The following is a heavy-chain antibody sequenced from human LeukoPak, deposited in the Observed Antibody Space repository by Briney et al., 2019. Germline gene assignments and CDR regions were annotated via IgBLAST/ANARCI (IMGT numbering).Heavy chain of an antibody. V-gene: IGHV3-23*01. D-gene: IGHD2-2*01. J-gene: IGHJ3*02. CDR2: ISGSGGST. CDR1: GFTFSSYA. Sequence: GSLRLSCSASGFTFSSYAMSWFRQAPGKGLEWVSAISGSGGSTYYADSVKGRFTISRDNSKNTLYLQMDSLRAEDTAVYYCAKDLESSGIYCSSTSCYVSAFDIWGQGTMVTVPS. CDR3: AKDLESSGIYCSSTSCYVSAFDI.